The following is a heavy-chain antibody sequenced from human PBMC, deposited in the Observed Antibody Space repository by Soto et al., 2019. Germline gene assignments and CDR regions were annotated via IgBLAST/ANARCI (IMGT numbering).Heavy chain of an antibody. D-gene: IGHD2-2*01. CDR3: ARDMIPAAISYRYYAMDV. J-gene: IGHJ6*02. Sequence: QVLLVESGAEVKKPGSSVKVSCKASGGTFSNYAFSWVRQVPGQGLEWMGGIIPIFETTNYAQKFQGRVTITADESTSTTYMELSSLSSEDTAVFFCARDMIPAAISYRYYAMDVWGQGTTVTVSS. CDR2: IIPIFETT. CDR1: GGTFSNYA. V-gene: IGHV1-69*01.